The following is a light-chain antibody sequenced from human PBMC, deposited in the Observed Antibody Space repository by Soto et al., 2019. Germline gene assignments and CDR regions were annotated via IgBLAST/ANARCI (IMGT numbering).Light chain of an antibody. CDR3: SSYTSSTILYV. J-gene: IGLJ1*01. CDR2: DVT. V-gene: IGLV2-14*03. Sequence: QSALTQPASVSGSPGQSITISCTGTSSDVGGYNYVSWYQHHPGKAPKLMIFDVTNRPSGVSNRFYGSKSGNTASLTISGLQAEDEADYYCSSYTSSTILYVFGTGTKVTVL. CDR1: SSDVGGYNY.